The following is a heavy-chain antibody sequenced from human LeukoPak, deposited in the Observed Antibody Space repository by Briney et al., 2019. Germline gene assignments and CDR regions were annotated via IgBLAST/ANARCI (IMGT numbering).Heavy chain of an antibody. CDR1: GFTFSTSA. V-gene: IGHV3-48*01. J-gene: IGHJ4*02. CDR3: VRDGSSWGNFDY. D-gene: IGHD7-27*01. CDR2: LSSSSSVI. Sequence: PGGSLRLSCAASGFTFSTSAMDWVRQAPGKGLEWVSYLSSSSSVIYHADTVKGRFTMSRDNAKNSLYLQMNSLRTEDTAVYYCVRDGSSWGNFDYWGQGNLVSVSS.